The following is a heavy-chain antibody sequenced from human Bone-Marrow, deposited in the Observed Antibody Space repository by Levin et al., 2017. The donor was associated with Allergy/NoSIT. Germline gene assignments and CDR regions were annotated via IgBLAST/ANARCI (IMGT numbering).Heavy chain of an antibody. J-gene: IGHJ4*02. CDR2: ISFDGTNK. V-gene: IGHV3-30*04. Sequence: GGSLRLSCAASGFNFRAYAMHWVRQAPGKGLEWLAIISFDGTNKYSADSVKGRFTVSRDNSNNTLHLEMHGLRAKDTAVYYCARDGALDTEGPSFDYWGLGTQVTVSS. D-gene: IGHD1-1*01. CDR1: GFNFRAYA. CDR3: ARDGALDTEGPSFDY.